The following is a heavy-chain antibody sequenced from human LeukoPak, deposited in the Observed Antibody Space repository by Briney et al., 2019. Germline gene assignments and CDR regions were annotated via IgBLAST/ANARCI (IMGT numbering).Heavy chain of an antibody. CDR3: AREISSSSSFDY. CDR2: ISSSSSYI. J-gene: IGHJ4*02. V-gene: IGHV3-21*01. Sequence: PGGSLRLSCAASGFTFSSYSMNWVRQAPGKGLEWVSSISSSSSYIYYADSVKGRFTISRDNAKNSLYLQMNSLRAEDTAVYYCAREISSSSSFDYWGRGTLVTVSS. CDR1: GFTFSSYS. D-gene: IGHD6-6*01.